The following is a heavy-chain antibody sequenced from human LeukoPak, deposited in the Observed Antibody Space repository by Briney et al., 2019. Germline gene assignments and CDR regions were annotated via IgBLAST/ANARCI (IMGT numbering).Heavy chain of an antibody. CDR3: VKGSDYCSSTSCYFSIHAFDI. CDR2: ISSNGGST. CDR1: GFTFSSYA. D-gene: IGHD2-2*01. Sequence: GGSLRLSCSASGFTFSSYAMHWVRQAPGKGLEYVSAISSNGGSTYYADSVKGRFTISRDNPKNTLYLQMSSLRAEDTAVYYCVKGSDYCSSTSCYFSIHAFDIWGQGTMVTVSS. J-gene: IGHJ3*02. V-gene: IGHV3-64D*06.